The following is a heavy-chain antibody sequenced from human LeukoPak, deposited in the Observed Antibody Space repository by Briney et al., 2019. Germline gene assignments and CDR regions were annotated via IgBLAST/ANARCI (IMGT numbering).Heavy chain of an antibody. J-gene: IGHJ4*02. D-gene: IGHD3-16*01. Sequence: KTSETLSLTCGVYGASFSGYWSWIRQPPGEGLEWIGQIHHSGSTSYNPSLRSRVTISVDTSKNQFSLKLTSVTAADTAVYYCARHGGYYFDYWGQGTLVTVSS. V-gene: IGHV4-34*01. CDR1: GASFSGY. CDR3: ARHGGYYFDY. CDR2: IHHSGST.